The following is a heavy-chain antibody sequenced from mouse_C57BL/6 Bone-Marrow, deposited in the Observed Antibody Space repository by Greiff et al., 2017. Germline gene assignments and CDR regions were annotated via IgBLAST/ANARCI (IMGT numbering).Heavy chain of an antibody. CDR1: GYTFTSYG. Sequence: VQLQQSGAELARPGASVKLSCKASGYTFTSYGISWVKQRTGQGLEWIGEIYPRSGNTYYNEKFKGKATLTADKSSSTAYMQLSSLTSEDSAVYYCARSGTAQAAWFAYWGQGTLVTVSA. CDR3: ARSGTAQAAWFAY. V-gene: IGHV1-81*01. J-gene: IGHJ3*01. D-gene: IGHD3-2*02. CDR2: IYPRSGNT.